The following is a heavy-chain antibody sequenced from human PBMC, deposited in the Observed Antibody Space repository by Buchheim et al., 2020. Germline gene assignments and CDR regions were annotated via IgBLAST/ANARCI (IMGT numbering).Heavy chain of an antibody. Sequence: QLQLQESGPGLVKPSETLSLTCTGSGGSISNSAYFWGWIRQPPGKGPEWIATIRYSGTTYFNPSLQNRVTISVDTSKNQFSLTLRSVTAADTALYYCARENRDGYRNGVDVWGQGTT. J-gene: IGHJ6*02. D-gene: IGHD5-24*01. CDR3: ARENRDGYRNGVDV. V-gene: IGHV4-39*07. CDR2: IRYSGTT. CDR1: GGSISNSAYF.